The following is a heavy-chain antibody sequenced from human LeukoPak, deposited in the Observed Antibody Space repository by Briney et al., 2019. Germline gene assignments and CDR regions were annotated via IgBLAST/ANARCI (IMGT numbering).Heavy chain of an antibody. CDR1: GFTFSDYG. D-gene: IGHD6-19*01. CDR3: AKERTPRYSSGWPLDY. V-gene: IGHV3-30*18. Sequence: GGSLRLSCAASGFTFSDYGMHWVRPAPGKALEWVTVISHDGTVKYYADSLKGRFTISRDNSKNTLYLEMNSLRGEDTAVYYCAKERTPRYSSGWPLDYWGQGTQVTVSS. J-gene: IGHJ4*02. CDR2: ISHDGTVK.